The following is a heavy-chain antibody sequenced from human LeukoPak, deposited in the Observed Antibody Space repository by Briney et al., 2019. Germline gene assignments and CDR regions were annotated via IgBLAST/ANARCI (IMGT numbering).Heavy chain of an antibody. Sequence: GGSLRLSCAASGFIFSNYNMNWVRQVPGKGLEWLSSISTSSSHIFYADSVEGRFSISRDNAKKSLYLQMNSLRVEDTAIYYCVRFGDDLGVWGQGTTLTVS. CDR1: GFIFSNYN. V-gene: IGHV3-21*04. CDR2: ISTSSSHI. CDR3: VRFGDDLGV. D-gene: IGHD3-10*01. J-gene: IGHJ6*02.